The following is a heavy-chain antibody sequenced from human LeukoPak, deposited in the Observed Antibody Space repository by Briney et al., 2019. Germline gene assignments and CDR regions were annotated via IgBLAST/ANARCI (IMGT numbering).Heavy chain of an antibody. D-gene: IGHD2-8*01. J-gene: IGHJ2*01. CDR2: INPNSGGT. CDR1: GYTFTGYY. Sequence: GASVKVSCKASGYTFTGYYMHWVRQAPGQGLEWMGWINPNSGGTNYAQKFQGRVTMTRDTSISTAYMELSRLRSDDTAVYYCARDPPTKGWDFDLWGRGTLVTVSS. V-gene: IGHV1-2*02. CDR3: ARDPPTKGWDFDL.